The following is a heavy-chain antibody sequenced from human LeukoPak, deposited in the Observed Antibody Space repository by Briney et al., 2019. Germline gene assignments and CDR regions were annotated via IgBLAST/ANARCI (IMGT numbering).Heavy chain of an antibody. V-gene: IGHV1-2*02. CDR1: GYIFTGYY. Sequence: ASVKVSCKASGYIFTGYYMHWVRQAPGQGLESMGWINPNSGGTNYAEKFQDRVTMTRDTSVSTAYMELSRLRSDDTAVYYCARGQNGDYWGQGTLVTVSS. CDR2: INPNSGGT. CDR3: ARGQNGDY. D-gene: IGHD1-1*01. J-gene: IGHJ4*02.